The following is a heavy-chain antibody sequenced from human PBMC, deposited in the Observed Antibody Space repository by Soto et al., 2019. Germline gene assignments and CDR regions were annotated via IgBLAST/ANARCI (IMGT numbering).Heavy chain of an antibody. D-gene: IGHD3-22*01. CDR1: GFTFSSYA. CDR2: IRGSGGST. CDR3: AKTSDGYYDFDY. Sequence: GGSLRLSCAASGFTFSSYAMSWVRQAPGKGLEWVSAIRGSGGSTYYADSVKGRFTISRDNSKNTLHLQMNSLRAEDTAVYYCAKTSDGYYDFDYWGQGTLVTVSS. J-gene: IGHJ4*02. V-gene: IGHV3-23*01.